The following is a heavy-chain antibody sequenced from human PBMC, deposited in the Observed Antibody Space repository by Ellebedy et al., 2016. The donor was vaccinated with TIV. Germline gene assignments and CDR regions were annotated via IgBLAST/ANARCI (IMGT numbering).Heavy chain of an antibody. CDR1: GYSFTSYW. Sequence: GESLKISCKGSGYSFTSYWIGWVRQMPGKGLEWMGIIYPGDSDTRYSPSFQGQVTISADKSISTAYLQWSSLKASDTAMYYCARPRCESGSFSCYFDYWGQGTLVTVSS. V-gene: IGHV5-51*01. CDR2: IYPGDSDT. J-gene: IGHJ4*02. CDR3: ARPRCESGSFSCYFDY. D-gene: IGHD3-10*01.